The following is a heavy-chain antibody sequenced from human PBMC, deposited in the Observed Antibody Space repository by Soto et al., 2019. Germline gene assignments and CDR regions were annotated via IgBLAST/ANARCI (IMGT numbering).Heavy chain of an antibody. V-gene: IGHV3-9*01. J-gene: IGHJ5*02. CDR1: GFTFDDYA. CDR2: ISWSSGSI. D-gene: IGHD3-22*01. CDR3: AKDISPGYDSSGYNFGNWFDP. Sequence: GGSLRLSCAASGFTFDDYAMHWVRQAPGKGLEWVSGISWSSGSIGYADSVKGRFTISRDNAKNPLYLQMNSLRAEDTALYYCAKDISPGYDSSGYNFGNWFDPWGQGALVTVSS.